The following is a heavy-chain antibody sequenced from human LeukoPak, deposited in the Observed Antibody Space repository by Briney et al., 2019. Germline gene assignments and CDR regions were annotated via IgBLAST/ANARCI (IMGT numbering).Heavy chain of an antibody. CDR3: ASARRGDYYWWFDP. D-gene: IGHD2-21*01. J-gene: IGHJ5*02. Sequence: GESLKISCKGSGYSFTGYWIGWVRQMPGKGLEWMGIFYPDNSNTRYSPSFQGQVTISADKSINAAYLHWSSLRASDTAIYYCASARRGDYYWWFDPWGQGTLVTVSS. V-gene: IGHV5-51*01. CDR1: GYSFTGYW. CDR2: FYPDNSNT.